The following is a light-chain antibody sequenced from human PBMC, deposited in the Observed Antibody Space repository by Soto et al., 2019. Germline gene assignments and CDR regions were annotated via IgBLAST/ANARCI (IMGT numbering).Light chain of an antibody. J-gene: IGKJ2*01. CDR2: DAS. V-gene: IGKV1-5*01. CDR1: QSISYW. CDR3: QRYDYFTT. Sequence: DIQMTQSPSTLSASVGDRVTITCRASQSISYWLAWYQQKPGKAPKLLIYDASSLESGVPSRFSGSGSGTEFTLTISSLQPDDSATYYCQRYDYFTTFGQGTKLEIK.